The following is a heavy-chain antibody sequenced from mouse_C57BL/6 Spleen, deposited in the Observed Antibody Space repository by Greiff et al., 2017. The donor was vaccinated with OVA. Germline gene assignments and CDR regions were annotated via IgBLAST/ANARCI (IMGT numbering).Heavy chain of an antibody. CDR3: ARRVQYYGSSYVEYLDV. Sequence: VQLQQSGPELVKPGASVKISCKASGYTFTDYYMNWVKQSHGRSLEWIGDINPNNGGTSYNQKFKGKATLTVDKSSSTAYMELRSLTSEDSAVYYCARRVQYYGSSYVEYLDVWGTGTTVTVSS. CDR1: GYTFTDYY. J-gene: IGHJ1*03. V-gene: IGHV1-26*01. CDR2: INPNNGGT. D-gene: IGHD1-1*01.